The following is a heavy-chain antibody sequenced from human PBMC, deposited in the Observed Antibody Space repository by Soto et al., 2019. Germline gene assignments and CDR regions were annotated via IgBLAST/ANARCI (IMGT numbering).Heavy chain of an antibody. CDR3: AHRATMTIFGLVIDNGVWFDP. V-gene: IGHV2-5*02. J-gene: IGHJ5*02. CDR2: IYCDDDK. CDR1: GFSLSSSGAA. D-gene: IGHD3-16*01. Sequence: QINLKESAPTVVKPTQPLTLTCTFSGFSLSSSGAAVGWIRQPPGRALEWVALIYCDDDKRYNRYNPSLDGEVSVAKDTYKNIVALTLPNIDPADTATYFCAHRATMTIFGLVIDNGVWFDPWGQGTRVIVSS.